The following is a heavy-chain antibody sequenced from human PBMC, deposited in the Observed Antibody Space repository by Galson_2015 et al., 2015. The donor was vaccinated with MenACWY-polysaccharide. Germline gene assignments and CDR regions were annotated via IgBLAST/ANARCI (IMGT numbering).Heavy chain of an antibody. CDR1: GYTFTSYA. V-gene: IGHV1-3*01. D-gene: IGHD3-16*01. CDR3: ARDRGITFGGAQGY. CDR2: INAGNGNT. J-gene: IGHJ4*02. Sequence: SVKVSCKASGYTFTSYAMHWVRQAPGQRLEWMGWINAGNGNTKYSQKLQGRVTMTTDTSTSTAYMELRSLRSDDTAVYYCARDRGITFGGAQGYWGQGTLVTVSS.